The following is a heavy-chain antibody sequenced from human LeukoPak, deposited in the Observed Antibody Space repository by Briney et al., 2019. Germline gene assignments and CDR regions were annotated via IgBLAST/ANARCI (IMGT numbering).Heavy chain of an antibody. CDR1: GFIFSNYG. J-gene: IGHJ3*02. Sequence: GGSLRLSCAASGFIFSNYGMNWVRQAPGKGLEWVSYISSSSSTIYYADSVKGRFTISRDNAKNSLYLQMNSLRDEDTAVYYCARDSRMAAAGNAFDIWGQGTMVTVSS. CDR2: ISSSSSTI. D-gene: IGHD6-13*01. CDR3: ARDSRMAAAGNAFDI. V-gene: IGHV3-48*02.